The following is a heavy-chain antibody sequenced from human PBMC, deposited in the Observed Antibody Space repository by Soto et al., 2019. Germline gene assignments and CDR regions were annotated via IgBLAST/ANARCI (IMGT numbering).Heavy chain of an antibody. D-gene: IGHD5-12*01. Sequence: PGGSLRLSCAASGLSVRNKYMSWVRQPPGKGLEWVSVFYSGGNTYYADSVKGRFTISRDTPKNMVFLQMNSLRVEDTAVYYCASRPGEIVPPLMPPLDYWGRGTLVTVSS. CDR3: ASRPGEIVPPLMPPLDY. CDR2: FYSGGNT. V-gene: IGHV3-66*01. CDR1: GLSVRNKY. J-gene: IGHJ4*02.